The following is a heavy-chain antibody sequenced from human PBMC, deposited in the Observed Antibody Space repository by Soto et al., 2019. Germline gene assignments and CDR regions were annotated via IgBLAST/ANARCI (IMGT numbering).Heavy chain of an antibody. CDR2: IHYTGSA. CDR1: AGSVSGYF. D-gene: IGHD6-13*01. Sequence: QVQLQESGPGLVRPSETLSLTCTVSAGSVSGYFWSWIRQPPGKELELIAYIHYTGSAYYTPSFRGRVTISIDMSKIHFSLRLNSVSAADTAVYYCAKVGRIAADGTWFDPWGQGMLVTVSS. CDR3: AKVGRIAADGTWFDP. J-gene: IGHJ5*02. V-gene: IGHV4-59*02.